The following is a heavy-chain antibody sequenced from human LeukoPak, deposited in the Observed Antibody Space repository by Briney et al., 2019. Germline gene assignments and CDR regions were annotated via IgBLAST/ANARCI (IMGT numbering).Heavy chain of an antibody. CDR2: IYYSGNT. CDR1: GASISSDDYF. V-gene: IGHV4-39*07. J-gene: IGHJ4*02. Sequence: SEALSLTCTVSGASISSDDYFWGWIRQPPGKGLEWIATIYYSGNTYYNPSLSSRVTISADSSKNQFSLRLRSVTAADAAVYFCARTRGRVSKTDFDSWGQGTLVTVSS. CDR3: ARTRGRVSKTDFDS. D-gene: IGHD5/OR15-5a*01.